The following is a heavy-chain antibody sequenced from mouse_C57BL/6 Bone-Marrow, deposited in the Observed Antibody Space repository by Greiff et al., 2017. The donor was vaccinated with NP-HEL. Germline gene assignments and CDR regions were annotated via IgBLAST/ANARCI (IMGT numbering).Heavy chain of an antibody. J-gene: IGHJ1*03. V-gene: IGHV2-3*01. D-gene: IGHD1-1*01. CDR3: AKRYGSSYGYFEG. CDR2: IWGDGST. Sequence: VQRVESGPGLVAPSQSLSITCTVSGFSLTSYGVSWVRQPPGKGLEWLGVIWGDGSTNYHSALIYRLSISTANSKSQGFLKLNSLQTDVTARYCCAKRYGSSYGYFEGWGTGTTVTVAS. CDR1: GFSLTSYG.